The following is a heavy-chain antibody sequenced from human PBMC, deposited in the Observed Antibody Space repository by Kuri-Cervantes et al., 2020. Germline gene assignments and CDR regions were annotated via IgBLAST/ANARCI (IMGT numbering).Heavy chain of an antibody. CDR2: ISSSSSYI. Sequence: ETLSLTCAASGFTFSSCSMNWVRQAPGKGLEWVSSISSSSSYIYYADSVKGRFTISRDNAKNSLYLQMNSLRAEDTAVYYCARGLEDVWGSYPDYWGQGTLVTVSS. CDR3: ARGLEDVWGSYPDY. CDR1: GFTFSSCS. J-gene: IGHJ4*02. D-gene: IGHD3-16*01. V-gene: IGHV3-21*01.